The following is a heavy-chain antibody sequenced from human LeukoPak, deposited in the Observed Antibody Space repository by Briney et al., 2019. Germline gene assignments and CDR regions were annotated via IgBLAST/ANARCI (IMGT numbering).Heavy chain of an antibody. Sequence: ASVKVSCKASGYTFTSYGISWVRQAPGQGLEWMGWISAYNGNTNYAQELQGRVTMTTDTSTSTAYMELRSLRSDDTAVYYCARAWGTTPQQLPTEAYYYYYGMDVWGQGTTVTVSS. V-gene: IGHV1-18*01. D-gene: IGHD6-13*01. CDR2: ISAYNGNT. CDR1: GYTFTSYG. CDR3: ARAWGTTPQQLPTEAYYYYYGMDV. J-gene: IGHJ6*02.